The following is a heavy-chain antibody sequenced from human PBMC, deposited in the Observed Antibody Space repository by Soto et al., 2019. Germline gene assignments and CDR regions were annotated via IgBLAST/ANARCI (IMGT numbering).Heavy chain of an antibody. Sequence: SETLSLTCTVSGGSTSSHYWTWIRQPAGKGLEWIGRIYTSGTTNYNPSLTSRVTMSVDTSKNQFSLNLTSVTAADTAVYYCARDRGQLWPLDYWGQGTLVTVSS. CDR1: GGSTSSHY. CDR2: IYTSGTT. CDR3: ARDRGQLWPLDY. J-gene: IGHJ4*02. D-gene: IGHD5-18*01. V-gene: IGHV4-4*07.